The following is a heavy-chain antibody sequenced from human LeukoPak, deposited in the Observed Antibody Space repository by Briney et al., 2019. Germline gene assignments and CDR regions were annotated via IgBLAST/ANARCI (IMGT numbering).Heavy chain of an antibody. D-gene: IGHD3-22*01. J-gene: IGHJ4*02. CDR1: GFTFTTYG. V-gene: IGHV3-23*01. Sequence: GGSLRLSCEASGFTFTTYGMSWVRQAPGKGLEWVSGISTSGDTAYYADSVKGRFTISRDNSKNTVYLEMNYLRADDTALFYCARNYHDSRGYYHFDSWGQGTLVTVSS. CDR3: ARNYHDSRGYYHFDS. CDR2: ISTSGDTA.